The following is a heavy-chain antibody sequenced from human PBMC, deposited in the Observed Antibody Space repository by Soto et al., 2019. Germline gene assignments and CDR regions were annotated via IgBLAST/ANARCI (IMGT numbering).Heavy chain of an antibody. CDR1: GLTFSTYG. D-gene: IGHD3-16*01. J-gene: IGHJ6*03. CDR2: ISFDGSNK. Sequence: VQLVESGGGVVQPGRSLRLSCAASGLTFSTYGMHWVRQAPGKGLEWVAVISFDGSNKYYADSVKGRFIISRDNSKNTLNLQMNSLRAEDTAVYYCAKDLGYDYIWGSNFYYMDVWGKGTTVTVSS. CDR3: AKDLGYDYIWGSNFYYMDV. V-gene: IGHV3-30*18.